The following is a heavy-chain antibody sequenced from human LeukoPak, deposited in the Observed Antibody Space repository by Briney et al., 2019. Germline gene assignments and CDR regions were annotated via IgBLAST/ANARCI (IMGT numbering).Heavy chain of an antibody. Sequence: EASVTVSCKASGYTFTSYGISWVRQAPGQGLEWMGWISAYNGNTNYAQKLQGRVTMTTDTSTSTAYMELRSLRSDDTAVYYCARRAVAGSYDYWGQGTLVSVSS. V-gene: IGHV1-18*01. CDR3: ARRAVAGSYDY. D-gene: IGHD6-19*01. J-gene: IGHJ4*02. CDR2: ISAYNGNT. CDR1: GYTFTSYG.